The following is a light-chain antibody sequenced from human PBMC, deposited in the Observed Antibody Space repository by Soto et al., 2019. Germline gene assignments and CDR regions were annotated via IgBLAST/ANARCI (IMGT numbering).Light chain of an antibody. J-gene: IGKJ1*01. CDR3: QQYNNWPRT. V-gene: IGKV3-15*01. Sequence: DIVMTQSPATLSVSPGERATLSCRASQSVSSNLAWYQQKPGQAPRLLIYGASTRATGIPARFSGSGSGTEFTLTISSLQSEDFAVYYYQQYNNWPRTFGQGTNVEIK. CDR1: QSVSSN. CDR2: GAS.